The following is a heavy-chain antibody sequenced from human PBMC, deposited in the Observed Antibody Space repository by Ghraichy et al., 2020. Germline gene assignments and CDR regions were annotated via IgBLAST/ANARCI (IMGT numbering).Heavy chain of an antibody. D-gene: IGHD1-26*01. CDR2: IKQDGSEK. V-gene: IGHV3-7*03. CDR3: AREWELPSLFDY. CDR1: GFTFSSYW. J-gene: IGHJ4*02. Sequence: GGSLNISCAASGFTFSSYWMSWVRQAPGKGLEWVANIKQDGSEKYYVDSVKGRFTISRDNAKNSLYLQMNSLRAEDTAVYYCAREWELPSLFDYWGQGTLVTVSS.